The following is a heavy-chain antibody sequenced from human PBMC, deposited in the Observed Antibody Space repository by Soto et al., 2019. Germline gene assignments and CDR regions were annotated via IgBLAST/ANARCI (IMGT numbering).Heavy chain of an antibody. D-gene: IGHD4-17*01. J-gene: IGHJ5*02. Sequence: SETLSLTCTVSGGSISSGDYYWSWIRQPPGKGLEWIGYIYYSGSTYYNPSLKSRVTISVDTSKNQFSLKLSSVTAADTAVYYCARGIHYGGYDWFDPWGQGTLVTVSS. CDR3: ARGIHYGGYDWFDP. V-gene: IGHV4-30-4*01. CDR2: IYYSGST. CDR1: GGSISSGDYY.